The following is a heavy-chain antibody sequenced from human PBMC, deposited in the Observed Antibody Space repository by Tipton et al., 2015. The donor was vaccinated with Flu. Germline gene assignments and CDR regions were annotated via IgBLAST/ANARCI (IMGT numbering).Heavy chain of an antibody. Sequence: SLRLSCAASGFIISNYYMNWVRQAPGKGLECVSVIYTGGSTSYTDSVKGRFTISRDNSKNTLYLQMSGLRVEDTAVYYCARGLMGWDATTDTWGQGTLVTVAS. CDR2: IYTGGST. CDR1: GFIISNYY. CDR3: ARGLMGWDATTDT. J-gene: IGHJ5*02. V-gene: IGHV3-53*01. D-gene: IGHD1-1*01.